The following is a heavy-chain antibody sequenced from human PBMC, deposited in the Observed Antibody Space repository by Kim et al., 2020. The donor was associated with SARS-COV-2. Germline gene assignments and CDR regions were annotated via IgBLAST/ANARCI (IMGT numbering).Heavy chain of an antibody. CDR3: ARDPDTLGYSYGVFFDL. J-gene: IGHJ2*01. CDR1: GGSISSYY. CDR2: IYYSGST. Sequence: SETLSLTCTVSGGSISSYYWSWIRQPPGKGLEWIGYIYYSGSTNYNPSLKSRVTISVDTSKNQFSLKLSSVTAADTAVYYCARDPDTLGYSYGVFFDLWGRGTLVTVSS. D-gene: IGHD5-18*01. V-gene: IGHV4-59*01.